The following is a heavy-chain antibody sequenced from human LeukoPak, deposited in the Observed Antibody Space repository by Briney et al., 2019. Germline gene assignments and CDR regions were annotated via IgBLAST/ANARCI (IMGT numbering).Heavy chain of an antibody. CDR1: GFTFSTYW. CDR3: ARGGAARPDF. CDR2: IKADGGEK. V-gene: IGHV3-7*01. D-gene: IGHD6-6*01. Sequence: GGSLRLSCAASGFTFSTYWMNWFRQTPGKGLEWVAKIKADGGEKDHVASVKGRFTISRDNAKNSLYPQMNNLRVEDTAVYYCARGGAARPDFWGQGTLVTVSS. J-gene: IGHJ4*02.